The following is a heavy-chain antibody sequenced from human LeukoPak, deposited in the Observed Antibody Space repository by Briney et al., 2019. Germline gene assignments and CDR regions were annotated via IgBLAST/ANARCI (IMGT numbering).Heavy chain of an antibody. J-gene: IGHJ3*02. D-gene: IGHD2-21*02. CDR3: VRAVVTVDSDSFDI. V-gene: IGHV1-18*01. CDR1: GYTFTSYG. CDR2: ISAYNDNT. Sequence: GASVKVSCKASGYTFTSYGITWVRQAPGQGLEWMGWISAYNDNTNYAQKLQGRVTMTTDTSTSTAYMELRSLRSDDTAVYYCVRAVVTVDSDSFDIWGQGTMVTVSS.